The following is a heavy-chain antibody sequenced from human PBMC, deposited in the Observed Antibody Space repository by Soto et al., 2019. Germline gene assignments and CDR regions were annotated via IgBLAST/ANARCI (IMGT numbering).Heavy chain of an antibody. D-gene: IGHD1-26*01. J-gene: IGHJ4*02. CDR2: ISFDESKT. CDR1: GSTFSNYD. CDR3: VREGYSGSYAAF. Sequence: PGGSLRLSCEASGSTFSNYDMDWVRQAPGKGLEWVAIISFDESKTYYADSVKGRFTVSRDNSKNTLFLQMNSLRPDDTATYYCVREGYSGSYAAFWGQGSLVTVSS. V-gene: IGHV3-30*03.